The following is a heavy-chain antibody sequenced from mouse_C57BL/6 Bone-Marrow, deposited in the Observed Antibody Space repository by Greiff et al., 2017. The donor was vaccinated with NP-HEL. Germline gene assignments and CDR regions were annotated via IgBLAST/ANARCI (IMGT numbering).Heavy chain of an antibody. CDR2: IHPHSGST. D-gene: IGHD1-1*01. V-gene: IGHV1-64*01. Sequence: VQLQQPGAELVKPGASVKLSCKASGYTFTSSWMHWVKQRPGQGLEWIGMIHPHSGSTNYNEKFKSKATLTVDKSSITAYMQLSSLTSEDSAVYYCAMDITTVDVTMDYWGQGTAVTVSS. CDR3: AMDITTVDVTMDY. CDR1: GYTFTSSW. J-gene: IGHJ4*01.